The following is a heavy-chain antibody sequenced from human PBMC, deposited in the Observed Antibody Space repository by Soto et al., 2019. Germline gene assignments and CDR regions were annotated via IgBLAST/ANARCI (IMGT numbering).Heavy chain of an antibody. CDR2: ISYDGSNK. V-gene: IGHV3-30-3*01. CDR3: ARDHMGAMDV. Sequence: QVQLVESGGGVVQPGRSLRLSCAASGFTFSSYAMHWVRQAPGKGLEWVAVISYDGSNKYYADSVKGRFTISRDNSKNTLYLQMNSLRAEDTAVYYCARDHMGAMDVWGQGTTVTVSS. J-gene: IGHJ6*02. CDR1: GFTFSSYA. D-gene: IGHD2-21*01.